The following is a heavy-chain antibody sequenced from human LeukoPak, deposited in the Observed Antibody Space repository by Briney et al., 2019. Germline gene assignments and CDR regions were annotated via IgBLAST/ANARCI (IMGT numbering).Heavy chain of an antibody. Sequence: SETLSLTCTVSGYSISSGYYWGWIRQPPGKGLGWIGSIYHSGSTYYNPSLKSRVTISVDTSKNQFSLKLSSVTAADTAVYYCAILGGYCSSTSCYYWGQGTLVTVSS. CDR1: GYSISSGYY. J-gene: IGHJ4*02. CDR2: IYHSGST. CDR3: AILGGYCSSTSCYY. V-gene: IGHV4-38-2*02. D-gene: IGHD2-2*01.